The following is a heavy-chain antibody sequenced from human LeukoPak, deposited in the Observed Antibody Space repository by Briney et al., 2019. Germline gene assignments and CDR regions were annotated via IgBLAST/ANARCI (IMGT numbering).Heavy chain of an antibody. CDR2: ISYDGSNK. J-gene: IGHJ4*02. D-gene: IGHD6-19*01. Sequence: GGSLRLSCAASGFTFSSYGMHWVRQAPGKGLEWVAVISYDGSNKYYADSVKGRFTISRDNSKNTLYLQMNSLRAEDTAVYYCAKDRYSSGWLHDYWGQGILVTVSS. CDR1: GFTFSSYG. V-gene: IGHV3-30*18. CDR3: AKDRYSSGWLHDY.